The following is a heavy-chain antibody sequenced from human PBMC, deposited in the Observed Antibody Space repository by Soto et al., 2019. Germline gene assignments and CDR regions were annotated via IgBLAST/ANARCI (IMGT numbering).Heavy chain of an antibody. CDR2: IIPILGIA. J-gene: IGHJ4*02. Sequence: SVKVSCTASGGTFSSYTISWARQAPGQGLEWMGRIIPILGIANYAQKFQGRVTIIADKSTSTAYMELSSLRSEDTAVYYCARARKKGHRSTVTTYPPYYLDYWGQGTLVTVSS. D-gene: IGHD4-17*01. V-gene: IGHV1-69*02. CDR3: ARARKKGHRSTVTTYPPYYLDY. CDR1: GGTFSSYT.